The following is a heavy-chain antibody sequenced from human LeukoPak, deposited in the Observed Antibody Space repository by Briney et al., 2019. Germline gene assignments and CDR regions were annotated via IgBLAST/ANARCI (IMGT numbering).Heavy chain of an antibody. V-gene: IGHV1-69*04. CDR2: IIPILGVA. J-gene: IGHJ6*02. D-gene: IGHD2-15*01. Sequence: SVKVSCKASGGTFSSYTISWVRQAPGQGLEWMGRIIPILGVANYAQKFQGRVTITADKSTSTAYMELSSLRSEDTAVYYCARDGAAGDYYYGMDVWGQGTTVTVSS. CDR3: ARDGAAGDYYYGMDV. CDR1: GGTFSSYT.